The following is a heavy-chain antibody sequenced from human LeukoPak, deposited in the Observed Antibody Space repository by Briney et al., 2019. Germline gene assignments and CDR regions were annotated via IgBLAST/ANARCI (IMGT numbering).Heavy chain of an antibody. CDR3: AGGADFWSGYNDY. CDR2: VNPNGGDT. Sequence: ASVKVSCKSSGYSFAGYDMHWVRQAPGQGLEWMGWVNPNGGDTNYAQKFQGRVTMTRDTSVSTAYMELSGLRSDDTAVYYCAGGADFWSGYNDYWGQGTLVSVSS. J-gene: IGHJ4*02. CDR1: GYSFAGYD. D-gene: IGHD3-3*01. V-gene: IGHV1-2*02.